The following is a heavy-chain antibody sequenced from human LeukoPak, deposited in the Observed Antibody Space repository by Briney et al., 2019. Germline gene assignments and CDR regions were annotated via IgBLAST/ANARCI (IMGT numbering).Heavy chain of an antibody. J-gene: IGHJ3*02. Sequence: PSETLSLTCSVFGGSISSTTYYWVWIRQPPGKGLECIASTHYTGRAYYNPSLKSRATISADTSKNHFSLHLRTVTAADTAVYYCARHFDNGDYKKTFDIWGQGTMVTASS. CDR1: GGSISSTTYY. CDR2: THYTGRA. D-gene: IGHD4-17*01. CDR3: ARHFDNGDYKKTFDI. V-gene: IGHV4-39*02.